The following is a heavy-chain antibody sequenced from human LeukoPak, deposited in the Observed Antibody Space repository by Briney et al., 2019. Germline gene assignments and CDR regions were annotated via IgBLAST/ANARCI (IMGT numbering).Heavy chain of an antibody. J-gene: IGHJ4*02. CDR3: ARETESSFDY. CDR2: INHSGST. V-gene: IGHV4-34*01. CDR1: GGSFSGYY. Sequence: KPSETLSLTCAVYGGSFSGYYWSWIRQPPGKGLEWIGEINHSGSTNYNPSLKSRVTISVDTSKNQFSLKLSSVTAADTAVYYCARETESSFDYWGQGTLVTVSS.